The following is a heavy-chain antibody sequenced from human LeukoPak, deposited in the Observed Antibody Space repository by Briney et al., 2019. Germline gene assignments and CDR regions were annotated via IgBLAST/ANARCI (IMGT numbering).Heavy chain of an antibody. D-gene: IGHD3-10*01. V-gene: IGHV5-51*01. Sequence: GESLKISCKGSGYSFTSYWIGWVRQMPGKGLEWMGIIYPGDSDTRYSPSFQGQVTISADKSISTAYLQWSSLKASDTAMYYCARPPHPYYGSGSPQVSDYWGQGTLVTVSS. CDR1: GYSFTSYW. J-gene: IGHJ4*02. CDR3: ARPPHPYYGSGSPQVSDY. CDR2: IYPGDSDT.